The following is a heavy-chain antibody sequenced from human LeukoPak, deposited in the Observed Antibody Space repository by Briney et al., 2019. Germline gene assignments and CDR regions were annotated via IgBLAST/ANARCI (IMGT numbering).Heavy chain of an antibody. CDR3: RDAPGSNTGDY. CDR1: GFSVSSNY. Sequence: PGGSLRLSCAASGFSVSSNYMTWVRQAPGKGLEWLSFINIDSGTNLYADSVKGRFTISRDDDKSSVYLHMHSLRAEDTAVYCMRDAPGSNTGDYWGQGTRVTVSS. CDR2: INIDSGTN. D-gene: IGHD5-24*01. V-gene: IGHV3-48*04. J-gene: IGHJ4*02.